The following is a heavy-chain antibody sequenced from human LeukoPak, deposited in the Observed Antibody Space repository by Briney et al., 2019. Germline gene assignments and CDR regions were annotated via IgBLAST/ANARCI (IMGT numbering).Heavy chain of an antibody. CDR3: ARVRYDFWSGYSNSEAYYYYMDV. V-gene: IGHV1-69*05. CDR1: GGTFSSYA. D-gene: IGHD3-3*01. CDR2: IIPIFGTA. Sequence: GSSVKVSCKASGGTFSSYAISWVRQAPGQGLEWMGGIIPIFGTANYAQKLQGRVTITTDESTSTAYMELSSLRSEDTAVYYCARVRYDFWSGYSNSEAYYYYMDVWGKGTTVTVSS. J-gene: IGHJ6*03.